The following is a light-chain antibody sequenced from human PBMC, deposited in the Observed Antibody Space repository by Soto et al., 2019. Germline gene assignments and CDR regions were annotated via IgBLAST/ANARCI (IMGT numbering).Light chain of an antibody. CDR1: QSVSSSY. CDR3: QQYGSSLYT. CDR2: GAS. Sequence: EIVLTQSPGTLSLSPGERATLSCRASQSVSSSYLGWYQQKPGQAPRLLIYGASSRATGIPDRFSGSGSGTDFTLTISRLEPEDFAVYYCQQYGSSLYTFGQGTKLAIK. J-gene: IGKJ2*01. V-gene: IGKV3-20*01.